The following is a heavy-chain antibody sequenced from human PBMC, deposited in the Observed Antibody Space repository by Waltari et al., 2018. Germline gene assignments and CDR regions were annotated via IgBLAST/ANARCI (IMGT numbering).Heavy chain of an antibody. V-gene: IGHV4-4*01. CDR3: ARDRGRGLYLDT. CDR2: IYGSGRT. CDR1: GDSVSSPYV. J-gene: IGHJ4*02. Sequence: ESLSLTCTVSGDSVSSPYVWNWVRQTPEKGLGWIGQIYGSGRTNFNPSLESRVTMSLDTSKNQFSLKMTSATDADTARYFCARDRGRGLYLDTWGQGTLVTVSP. D-gene: IGHD2-15*01.